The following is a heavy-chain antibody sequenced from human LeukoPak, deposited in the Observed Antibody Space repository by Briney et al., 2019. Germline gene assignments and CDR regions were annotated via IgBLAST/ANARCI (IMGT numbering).Heavy chain of an antibody. Sequence: GGSLRLSCAASGFTFDDYAMHWVRQAPGKGLEWVSGISWNSGSIGYADSVKGRFTISRDNAKNSLYLQMNSLRAEDMALYYCEKDFYSSSWYYFDYWGQGTLVPVSS. D-gene: IGHD6-13*01. J-gene: IGHJ4*02. V-gene: IGHV3-9*03. CDR3: EKDFYSSSWYYFDY. CDR2: ISWNSGSI. CDR1: GFTFDDYA.